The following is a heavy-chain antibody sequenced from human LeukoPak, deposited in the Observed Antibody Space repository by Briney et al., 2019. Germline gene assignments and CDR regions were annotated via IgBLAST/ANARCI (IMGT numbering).Heavy chain of an antibody. CDR3: ARGVVRGVTSFDY. J-gene: IGHJ4*02. CDR1: GYTFTGYY. Sequence: ASVKVSCKASGYTFTGYYMHWVRQAPGQGREWMGWINPNSGGTNYAQKFQGRVTMTRDTSISTAYMELSRLRSDDTAVYYCARGVVRGVTSFDYWGQGTLVTVSS. V-gene: IGHV1-2*02. D-gene: IGHD3-10*01. CDR2: INPNSGGT.